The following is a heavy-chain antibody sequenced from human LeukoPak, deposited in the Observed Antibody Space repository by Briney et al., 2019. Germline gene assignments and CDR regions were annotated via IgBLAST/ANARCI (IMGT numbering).Heavy chain of an antibody. D-gene: IGHD3-22*01. Sequence: SETLSLTRILSGVSISGSRYYWAWIRHPPGKGLEWIGSVFYSGSTPYNPPLKSRVTISVDTSENQFSLKVRSVTAADTAIYYCARNISMILEPARRMKYNWFDPWGEGTLVTVSS. CDR1: GVSISGSRYY. V-gene: IGHV4-39*01. J-gene: IGHJ5*02. CDR3: ARNISMILEPARRMKYNWFDP. CDR2: VFYSGST.